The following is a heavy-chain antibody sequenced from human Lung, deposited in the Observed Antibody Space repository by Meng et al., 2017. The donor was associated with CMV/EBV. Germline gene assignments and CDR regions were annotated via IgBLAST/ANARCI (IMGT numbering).Heavy chain of an antibody. CDR2: IYYSGST. Sequence: LSCTVSGCSISSGGYDWSWIRQHPGKGLEWIVYIYYSGSTYYNPSLKSRVTISVDTSKNQFSLKLSSVTAADTAVYYCASKPDYYGSGSYYYYGMDVWGQGTTVTVSS. CDR1: GCSISSGGYD. D-gene: IGHD3-10*01. CDR3: ASKPDYYGSGSYYYYGMDV. J-gene: IGHJ6*02. V-gene: IGHV4-31*03.